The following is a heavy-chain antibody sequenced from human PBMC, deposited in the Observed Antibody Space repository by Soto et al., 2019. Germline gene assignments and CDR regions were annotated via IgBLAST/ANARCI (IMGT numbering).Heavy chain of an antibody. J-gene: IGHJ4*02. Sequence: TLSLTCTVPGTSISSYYWSWIRQAPGKGLEWIANVHYSGTTNYNPSLTSRVTISVDTFKNQFSLKMTSVTAADTAMYFCARYNSYCFDYWGQGTLVTVSS. CDR1: GTSISSYY. CDR3: ARYNSYCFDY. V-gene: IGHV4-59*01. CDR2: VHYSGTT. D-gene: IGHD1-20*01.